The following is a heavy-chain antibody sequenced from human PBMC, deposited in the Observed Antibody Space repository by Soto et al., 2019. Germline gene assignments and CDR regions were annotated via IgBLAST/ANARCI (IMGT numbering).Heavy chain of an antibody. CDR3: ARERGGYAYGDY. Sequence: QVQLVQSGAEVRKPGALVKVSCKASGYSFTSYGITWVRQAPGQGLEWMGWVNIYEGSTNYAQKFQGRVTMTTDTSTSTVYLEVRSLRSDDTAMYYCARERGGYAYGDYWGQGTLVTVSS. D-gene: IGHD5-18*01. CDR1: GYSFTSYG. CDR2: VNIYEGST. V-gene: IGHV1-18*01. J-gene: IGHJ4*02.